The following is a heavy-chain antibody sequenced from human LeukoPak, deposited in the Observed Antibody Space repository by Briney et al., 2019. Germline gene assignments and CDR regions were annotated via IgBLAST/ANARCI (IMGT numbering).Heavy chain of an antibody. CDR2: INPNSGGT. D-gene: IGHD3-22*01. CDR1: GYTFTSYG. CDR3: ARPRYDSSGFYLEIFDY. Sequence: ASVKVSCKASGYTFTSYGISWVRQAPGQGLEWMGWINPNSGGTNYAQKFQGRVTMTRDTSISTAYMELSRLRSDDTAVYYCARPRYDSSGFYLEIFDYWGQGTLVTVSS. V-gene: IGHV1-2*02. J-gene: IGHJ4*02.